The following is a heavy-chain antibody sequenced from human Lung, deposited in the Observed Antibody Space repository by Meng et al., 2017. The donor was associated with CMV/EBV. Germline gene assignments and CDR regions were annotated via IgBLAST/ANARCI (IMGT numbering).Heavy chain of an antibody. J-gene: IGHJ4*02. CDR2: IYHSGST. CDR3: ASFPPPGKQWLVTDY. CDR1: GGSISSSNG. V-gene: IGHV4-4*02. Sequence: QGQLQEAGPGLVKPSGTLSLTCAVSGGSISSSNGWSWVRQPPGKGLEWIGEIYHSGSTNYNPSLKSRVTISVDKSKNQFSLKLSSVTAADTAVYYCASFPPPGKQWLVTDYWGQGTLVTVSS. D-gene: IGHD6-19*01.